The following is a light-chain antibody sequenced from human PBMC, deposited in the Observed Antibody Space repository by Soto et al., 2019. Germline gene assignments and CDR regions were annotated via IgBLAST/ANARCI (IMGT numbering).Light chain of an antibody. J-gene: IGKJ1*01. CDR1: QSVSSSF. V-gene: IGKV3-20*01. CDR3: QQYGSSPRT. CDR2: GAS. Sequence: EIVLTQSPGTLSLSPGERATLSCRASQSVSSSFLAWYQQKPGQPPSLLIYGASSKATGIPDIISGSGSGTDITITISRLEHEDFAVYYCQQYGSSPRTFGQGTKVEIK.